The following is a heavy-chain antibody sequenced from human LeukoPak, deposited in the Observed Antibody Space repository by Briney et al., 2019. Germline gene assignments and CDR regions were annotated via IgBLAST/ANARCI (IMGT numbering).Heavy chain of an antibody. Sequence: SQTLSLTCAISGDGVSTNSAAWNWIRQSPSRGLEWLGRTYYRPKWYNDYAVSVKSRITINADTSKNQFSLHLNSVTPEDTAVYYCARGPSHGGQHDYWGQGTLVTVSS. J-gene: IGHJ4*02. CDR3: ARGPSHGGQHDY. V-gene: IGHV6-1*01. CDR1: GDGVSTNSAA. CDR2: TYYRPKWYN. D-gene: IGHD4-23*01.